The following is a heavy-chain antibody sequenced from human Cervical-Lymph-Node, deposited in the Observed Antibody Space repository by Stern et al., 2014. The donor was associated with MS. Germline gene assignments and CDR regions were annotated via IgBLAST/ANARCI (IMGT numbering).Heavy chain of an antibody. CDR3: ARAQLEWILGTSNWLDS. CDR2: IYHVDSNA. Sequence: EVQLVESGAEVKKPGGSLTISCKGSGYSFSTSWIAWVRQAPGKGLEWMGMIYHVDSNARYSPTVGDQVTITVDKTINTAFLHWSILKASNTAVYYCARAQLEWILGTSNWLDSWGQGTLVTVPS. CDR1: GYSFSTSW. D-gene: IGHD3-3*01. V-gene: IGHV5-51*03. J-gene: IGHJ5*01.